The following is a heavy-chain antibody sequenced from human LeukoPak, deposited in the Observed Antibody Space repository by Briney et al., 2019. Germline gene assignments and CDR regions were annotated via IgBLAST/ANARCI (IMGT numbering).Heavy chain of an antibody. CDR1: GFTFSDYQ. CDR2: IGSSGTTI. D-gene: IGHD1-1*01. J-gene: IGHJ4*02. CDR3: ARGGYSDYLNC. Sequence: GGSVRLSCAASGFTFSDYQMSWIRQAPGKGLEWVSYIGSSGTTIYYADSVKGRFTISRDNAKNSLYLQMNSLRAEDTAVYYCARGGYSDYLNCWGQGTMVTVSS. V-gene: IGHV3-11*04.